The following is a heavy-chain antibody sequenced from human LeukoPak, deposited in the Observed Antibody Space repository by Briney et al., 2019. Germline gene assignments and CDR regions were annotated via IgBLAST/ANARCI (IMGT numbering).Heavy chain of an antibody. CDR2: ISAYNGNA. Sequence: ASVKVSCKASGYTFTSYYMHWVRQAPGQGLEWMGWISAYNGNANYAQKLQGRVTMTTDTSTSTAYMELRSLRSDDTAVYYCARDFPGTDYYGSGSYGYYYYYGMDVWGQGTTVTVSS. D-gene: IGHD3-10*01. CDR1: GYTFTSYY. V-gene: IGHV1-18*04. J-gene: IGHJ6*02. CDR3: ARDFPGTDYYGSGSYGYYYYYGMDV.